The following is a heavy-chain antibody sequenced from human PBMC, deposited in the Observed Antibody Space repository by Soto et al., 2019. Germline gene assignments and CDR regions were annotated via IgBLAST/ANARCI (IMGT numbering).Heavy chain of an antibody. CDR2: XSXXXDXT. J-gene: IGHJ4*02. D-gene: IGHD5-12*01. CDR3: AKDSFINLRGYDSY. V-gene: IGHV3-23*01. Sequence: GGSLRPSCATSGFTFSTYAMIWVRQAPGKGLEWVXAXSXXXDXTXXXDXXXXRFTISRDNSKNTLYLQMSSLRAEDTAIYYCAKDSFINLRGYDSYWGQGTLVTVSS. CDR1: GFTFSTYA.